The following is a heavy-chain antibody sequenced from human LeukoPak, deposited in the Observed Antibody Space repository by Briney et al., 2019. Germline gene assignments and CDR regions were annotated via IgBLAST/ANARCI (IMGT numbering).Heavy chain of an antibody. Sequence: ASVKVSCKASGYTFTSYDINWVRQATGQGLEWMGWMNPNSGNTGYAPKFQGRVTMTRSTSITTAYMELSSLTSEDTAVYYCVREGSGVGSKAYGMDVWGQGTTVTVSS. D-gene: IGHD2-2*01. CDR1: GYTFTSYD. V-gene: IGHV1-8*01. J-gene: IGHJ6*02. CDR3: VREGSGVGSKAYGMDV. CDR2: MNPNSGNT.